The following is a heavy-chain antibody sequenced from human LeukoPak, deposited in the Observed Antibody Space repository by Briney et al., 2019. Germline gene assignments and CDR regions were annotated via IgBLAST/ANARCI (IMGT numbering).Heavy chain of an antibody. V-gene: IGHV3-30*18. D-gene: IGHD4-17*01. CDR3: AKSGGVTTTLGY. Sequence: QPGGSLRLSCAASGFTFSSYGMHWVRQAPGKGLEWVAVISYDGSNKYYADSVEGRFTISRDNSKNTLYLQMNSLRAEDTAVYYCAKSGGVTTTLGYWGQGTLVTVSS. J-gene: IGHJ4*02. CDR2: ISYDGSNK. CDR1: GFTFSSYG.